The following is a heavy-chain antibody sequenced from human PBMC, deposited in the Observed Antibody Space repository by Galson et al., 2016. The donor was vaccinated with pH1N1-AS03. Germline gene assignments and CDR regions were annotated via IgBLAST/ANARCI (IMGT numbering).Heavy chain of an antibody. V-gene: IGHV3-23*01. Sequence: SLRLSCATSGFTFTDFAVSWVRRAPGRGLEWVSATSSSGGSTYYAESVKGRFTISRDYSKNTVALQMNSLRAEATAVYYCAKDRNDYRLHYFSGSDVWGQGTTFIVSS. CDR3: AKDRNDYRLHYFSGSDV. J-gene: IGHJ6*02. CDR1: GFTFTDFA. CDR2: TSSSGGST. D-gene: IGHD1-1*01.